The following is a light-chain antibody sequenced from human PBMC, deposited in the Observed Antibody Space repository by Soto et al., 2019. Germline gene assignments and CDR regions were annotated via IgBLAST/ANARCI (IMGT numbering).Light chain of an antibody. V-gene: IGKV1-9*01. Sequence: DIQLTQSPSLLSASLGDRVTITCRASHDISTLFAWYEQKPGKAPKLLVYGASTFQSGAPSRFSGSGSGTEYPLTISGLLPEYFAAYRCQQLYSFPFTFGQGTRLDIK. CDR1: HDISTL. CDR3: QQLYSFPFT. CDR2: GAS. J-gene: IGKJ5*01.